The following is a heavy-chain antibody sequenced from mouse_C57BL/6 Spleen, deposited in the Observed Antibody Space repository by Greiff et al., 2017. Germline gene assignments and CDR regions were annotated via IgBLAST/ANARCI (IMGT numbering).Heavy chain of an antibody. J-gene: IGHJ3*01. V-gene: IGHV5-17*01. CDR3: ASYGYDRGFAY. D-gene: IGHD2-2*01. CDR1: GFTFSDYG. Sequence: EVKLVESGGGLVKPGGSLKLSCAASGFTFSDYGLHWVRQAPEKGLEWVAYISSGSSTIYYADTEKGRFTISRDNAKNTLFLQMTSLRSADTAMYYCASYGYDRGFAYWGQGTLVTVSA. CDR2: ISSGSSTI.